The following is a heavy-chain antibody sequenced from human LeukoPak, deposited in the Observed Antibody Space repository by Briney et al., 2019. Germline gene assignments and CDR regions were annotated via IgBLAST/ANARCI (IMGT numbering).Heavy chain of an antibody. Sequence: WASVKVSCKASGYTFTSYGISWVRQAPGQGLEWMGWINPNSGGTNYAQKFQGRVTMTRDTSISTAYMELSRLRSDDTAVYYCAREGARLRYFDWLLFRRVEDGPNFDYWGQGTLVTVSS. V-gene: IGHV1-2*02. D-gene: IGHD3-9*01. CDR1: GYTFTSYG. CDR2: INPNSGGT. CDR3: AREGARLRYFDWLLFRRVEDGPNFDY. J-gene: IGHJ4*02.